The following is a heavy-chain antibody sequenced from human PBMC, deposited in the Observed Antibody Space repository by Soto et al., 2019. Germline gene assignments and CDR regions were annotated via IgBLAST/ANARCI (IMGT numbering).Heavy chain of an antibody. J-gene: IGHJ5*02. CDR1: GFTFSSYG. D-gene: IGHD4-17*01. V-gene: IGHV3-33*01. Sequence: GGSLRLSCAASGFTFSSYGMHWVRQAPGKGLEWVAVIWYDGSNKYYADSVKGRFTISRDNSKNTLYLQMNSLRAEDTAVYYCARESPTGLTLDPWGQGTLVTVSS. CDR2: IWYDGSNK. CDR3: ARESPTGLTLDP.